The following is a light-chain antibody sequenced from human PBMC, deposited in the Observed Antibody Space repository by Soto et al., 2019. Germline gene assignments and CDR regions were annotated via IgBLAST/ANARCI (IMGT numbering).Light chain of an antibody. J-gene: IGKJ4*01. CDR1: QTITSDF. V-gene: IGKV3-20*01. Sequence: ESVLTQSPGTLSLSPGERATLSCRASQTITSDFLAWYQQKVGQAPRLLIYAASSRATGISCRFSGSGSGTDFTLSISRLEPEDFAVYYCQHYDRYPPTFGGGTKVEIK. CDR3: QHYDRYPPT. CDR2: AAS.